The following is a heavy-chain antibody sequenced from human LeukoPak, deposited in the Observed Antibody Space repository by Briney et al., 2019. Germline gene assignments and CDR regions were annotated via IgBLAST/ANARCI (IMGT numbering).Heavy chain of an antibody. CDR1: GFIFTGYF. V-gene: IGHV1-2*02. Sequence: ASVKVSCKASGFIFTGYFMHWVRQAPGQGLEYMGWIYLNSGGTKFAQGFQGRVSMTSDTSIGVVYMELSSLRSDDTAVYYCSRDRSSGWPTTVDYWGQGTLVTVSS. D-gene: IGHD6-19*01. J-gene: IGHJ4*02. CDR2: IYLNSGGT. CDR3: SRDRSSGWPTTVDY.